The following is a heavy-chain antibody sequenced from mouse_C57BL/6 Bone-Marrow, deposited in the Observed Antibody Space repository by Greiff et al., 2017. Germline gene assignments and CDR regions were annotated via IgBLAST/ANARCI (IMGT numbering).Heavy chain of an antibody. J-gene: IGHJ1*03. CDR3: AGLLLPFYFDV. Sequence: QVQLQQSGAELARPGASVKMSCKASGYTFTSYTMHWVKQRPGQGLEWIGYINPSSGYTKYNQKFKDKATLTADKSSSTAYMQLSSLTSEDSAVYYCAGLLLPFYFDVWGTGTTVTVSS. CDR1: GYTFTSYT. V-gene: IGHV1-4*01. CDR2: INPSSGYT. D-gene: IGHD1-1*01.